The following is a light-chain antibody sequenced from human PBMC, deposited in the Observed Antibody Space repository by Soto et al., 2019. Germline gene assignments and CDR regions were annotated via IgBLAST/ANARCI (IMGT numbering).Light chain of an antibody. J-gene: IGKJ1*01. Sequence: EIVLTQSPATLSLSPGERATLSCRASQSVSSYLAWYQQKPGQAPRLLIYDASNRATGIPARFSGSGSGTDFTLTISGLEPEDFAVYYCQQYDSSPWTFGQGTRVEIK. CDR2: DAS. CDR1: QSVSSY. CDR3: QQYDSSPWT. V-gene: IGKV3-11*01.